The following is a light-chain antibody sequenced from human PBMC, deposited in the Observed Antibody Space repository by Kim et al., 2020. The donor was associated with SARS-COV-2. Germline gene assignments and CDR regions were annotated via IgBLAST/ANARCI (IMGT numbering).Light chain of an antibody. V-gene: IGLV1-47*01. CDR2: RTN. CDR1: SSNIEKNF. Sequence: QSVLNQPPSASGTPGQRVTISCSGSSSNIEKNFVYWYQQVPGTAPKVLIYRTNERPSGVPDRFSGSKSGTSASLAISGLRPGDEADYYCAAWDDSLSGRVFGGGTKLTVL. CDR3: AAWDDSLSGRV. J-gene: IGLJ3*02.